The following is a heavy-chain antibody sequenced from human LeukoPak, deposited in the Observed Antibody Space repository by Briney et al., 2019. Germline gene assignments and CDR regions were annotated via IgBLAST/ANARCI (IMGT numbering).Heavy chain of an antibody. J-gene: IGHJ1*01. CDR1: GFTFTNYW. CDR2: IKQDGSEK. Sequence: GGSLRLSCAASGFTFTNYWMRWVRQAPGKGLEWVANIKQDGSEKHYVDSVKGRFTISRDNAKNSLYLQMNSLRDEDTAVYYCATGRVDYGDYGVVKHWGQGTLVTVSS. V-gene: IGHV3-7*01. D-gene: IGHD4-17*01. CDR3: ATGRVDYGDYGVVKH.